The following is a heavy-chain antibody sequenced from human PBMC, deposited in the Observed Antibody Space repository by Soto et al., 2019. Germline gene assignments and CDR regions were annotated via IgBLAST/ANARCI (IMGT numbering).Heavy chain of an antibody. CDR2: ICSSSSYI. CDR3: ARVSYYDFWSGYWNEAYYYYYMDV. Sequence: GGSLRLSCAASRFTFSSYSMNWVRQAPGKGLEWVSSICSSSSYIYYADSVKGRFTISRDNAKNSLYLQMNSLRAEDTAVYYCARVSYYDFWSGYWNEAYYYYYMDVWGKGTTVTVSS. CDR1: RFTFSSYS. J-gene: IGHJ6*03. D-gene: IGHD3-3*01. V-gene: IGHV3-21*01.